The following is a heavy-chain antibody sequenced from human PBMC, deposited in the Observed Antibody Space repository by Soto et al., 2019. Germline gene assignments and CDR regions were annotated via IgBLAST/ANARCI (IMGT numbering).Heavy chain of an antibody. CDR1: GFSLTTSGVG. CDR2: IYWDDDK. D-gene: IGHD2-15*01. CDR3: AHSPCFDEELDS. V-gene: IGHV2-5*02. J-gene: IGHJ5*01. Sequence: QITLKESGPTLVKPTQTLTLTCTFSGFSLTTSGVGVGWIRQPPGKALEWRALIYWDDDKRYSPSLKTRLTIXKXNPKSQVVLIVTIMTPVDTATYYCAHSPCFDEELDSWGPGTLVTVSS.